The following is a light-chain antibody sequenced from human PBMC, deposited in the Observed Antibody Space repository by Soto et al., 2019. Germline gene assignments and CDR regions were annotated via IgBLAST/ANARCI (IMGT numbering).Light chain of an antibody. CDR2: SNN. CDR1: SSNFGDNT. Sequence: QSVLTQPPSASGTPGQRVIISCSGSSSNFGDNTANWYQQFPGTAPKVLIYSNNQRPSGVPDRFSGSKSGTSASLAISGLESEDEADYYCAAWDDSLNGWVFGGGTKVTVL. V-gene: IGLV1-44*01. J-gene: IGLJ3*02. CDR3: AAWDDSLNGWV.